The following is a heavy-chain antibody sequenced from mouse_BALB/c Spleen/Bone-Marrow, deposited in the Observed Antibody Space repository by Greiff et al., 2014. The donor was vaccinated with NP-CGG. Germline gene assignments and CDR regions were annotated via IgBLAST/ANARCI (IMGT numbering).Heavy chain of an antibody. CDR2: INPNTDGT. J-gene: IGHJ2*01. D-gene: IGHD3-3*01. V-gene: IGHV1-26*01. Sequence: EVHLVESGPELVKPGTSVKMSCKASGYTFTDYYMMWVRQSHGKSLEWIGHINPNTDGTFYNQKFKGKATLTVDKSSSTAYMQLNSLTSEVSAVYYCARSRYFDNWGQGTTLTVSS. CDR1: GYTFTDYY. CDR3: ARSRYFDN.